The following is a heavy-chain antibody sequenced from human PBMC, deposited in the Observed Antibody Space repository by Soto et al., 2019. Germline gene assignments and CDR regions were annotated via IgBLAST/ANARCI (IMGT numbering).Heavy chain of an antibody. CDR2: INAGNGNT. CDR3: ARGVENIVVVLDVFGYYGMDV. Sequence: ASVKVSCRASGYSFTSYAIYWVRQAPGQRLEWMGWINAGNGNTKYSQKLQGRVTFTGDTSASTAHMELSSLRSEDTAVYFCARGVENIVVVLDVFGYYGMDVWGQGTTVTVSS. V-gene: IGHV1-3*01. J-gene: IGHJ6*02. D-gene: IGHD2-2*01. CDR1: GYSFTSYA.